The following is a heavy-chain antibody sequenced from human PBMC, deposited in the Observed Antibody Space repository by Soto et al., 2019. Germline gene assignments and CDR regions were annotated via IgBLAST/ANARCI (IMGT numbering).Heavy chain of an antibody. Sequence: ASVKVSCKSSGHTLTEYSIHWVRQAPGKGLEWLGGFDPESGEAIYAQNWHGRVTVTRDTVTNTDYMELNGLNSDDTAVYYCATPRPLRFAVISNLNFDFWGQGTPVTVSS. CDR1: GHTLTEYS. CDR3: ATPRPLRFAVISNLNFDF. CDR2: FDPESGEA. D-gene: IGHD7-27*01. V-gene: IGHV1-24*01. J-gene: IGHJ4*01.